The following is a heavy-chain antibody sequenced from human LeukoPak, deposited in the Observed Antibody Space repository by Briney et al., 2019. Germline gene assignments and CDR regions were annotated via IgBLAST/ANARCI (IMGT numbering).Heavy chain of an antibody. CDR3: ARDWLRRPRYYFDY. V-gene: IGHV1-2*02. CDR2: INPNSGGT. J-gene: IGHJ4*02. Sequence: ASVKVSCKASGYTFTGYYMHWVRRAPGQGLEWMGWINPNSGGTNYAQKFQGRVTMTRDTSISTAYMELSRLRSDDTAVYYCARDWLRRPRYYFDYWGQGTLVTVSS. CDR1: GYTFTGYY. D-gene: IGHD5-12*01.